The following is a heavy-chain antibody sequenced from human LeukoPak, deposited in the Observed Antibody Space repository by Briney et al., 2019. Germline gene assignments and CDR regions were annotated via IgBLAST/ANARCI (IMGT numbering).Heavy chain of an antibody. CDR2: IYWNDDK. J-gene: IGHJ4*02. V-gene: IGHV2-5*01. Sequence: SGPTLVNPTQTLTLTCTFSGFSLTTSGVGVGWIRQPPGKALDWLALIYWNDDKRYSPSLKSRLTITKDTSKNQVVLTMTNMDPVDTATYYCTHYYYGSGHYYKNFDYWGQGTLVTVSS. CDR1: GFSLTTSGVG. D-gene: IGHD3-10*01. CDR3: THYYYGSGHYYKNFDY.